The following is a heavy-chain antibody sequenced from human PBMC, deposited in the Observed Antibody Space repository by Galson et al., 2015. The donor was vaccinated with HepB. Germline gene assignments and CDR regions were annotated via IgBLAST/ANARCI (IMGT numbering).Heavy chain of an antibody. CDR1: GFTFTTYW. CDR3: ARSPSAAY. CDR2: INQDGNEK. J-gene: IGHJ4*02. D-gene: IGHD6-25*01. Sequence: SLRLSCAASGFTFTTYWMIWVRQAPGKGLEWVANINQDGNEKYHVDSVKGRFTISRDNAKSSLFLQMNSLRVEDTAVYYCARSPSAAYWGQGTLVTVSS. V-gene: IGHV3-7*03.